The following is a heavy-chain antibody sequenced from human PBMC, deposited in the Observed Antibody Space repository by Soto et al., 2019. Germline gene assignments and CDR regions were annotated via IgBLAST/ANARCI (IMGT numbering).Heavy chain of an antibody. CDR2: IWYDGSNK. CDR3: AREEGGLIFPRLDY. V-gene: IGHV3-33*01. J-gene: IGHJ4*02. D-gene: IGHD2-21*01. Sequence: GGSLRLSCAASGFTFSSYGMHWVRQAPGKGLEWVAVIWYDGSNKYYADSVKGRFTISRDNSKNTLYLQMNSLRAEDTAVYYCAREEGGLIFPRLDYWGQGTLVTVSS. CDR1: GFTFSSYG.